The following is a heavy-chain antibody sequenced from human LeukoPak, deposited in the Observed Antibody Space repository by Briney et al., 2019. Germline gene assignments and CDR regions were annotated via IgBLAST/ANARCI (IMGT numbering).Heavy chain of an antibody. J-gene: IGHJ6*02. CDR3: ARANKRSSGWYYYYGMDV. V-gene: IGHV3-13*01. CDR1: GFTFSSYD. Sequence: PGGSLRLSCAASGFTFSSYDMHWVRQATGKGLEWVSATGTAGDTYYPGSVKGRFTISRENAKNSLYLQMNSLRAEDTAVYYCARANKRSSGWYYYYGMDVWGQGTTVTVSS. D-gene: IGHD6-19*01. CDR2: TGTAGDT.